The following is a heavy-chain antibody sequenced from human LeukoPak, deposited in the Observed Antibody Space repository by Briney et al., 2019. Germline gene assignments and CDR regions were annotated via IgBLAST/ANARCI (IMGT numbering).Heavy chain of an antibody. CDR3: ARVPYFTYAFDM. J-gene: IGHJ3*02. Sequence: GGSLRLSCAASGFTFSSNSMSWVRQAPGKGLEWVSHISSSSSTIEYADSVKGRFTISRDNAKNSLYLQMNSLRAEDTAVYYCARVPYFTYAFDMWGQGTMVTVSS. V-gene: IGHV3-48*04. CDR2: ISSSSSTI. CDR1: GFTFSSNS. D-gene: IGHD2/OR15-2a*01.